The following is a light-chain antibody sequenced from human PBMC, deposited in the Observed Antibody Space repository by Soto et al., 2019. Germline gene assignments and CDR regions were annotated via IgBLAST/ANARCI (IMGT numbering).Light chain of an antibody. CDR3: QQYYTTPYT. CDR1: QTVLYISNNKNN. CDR2: WAS. V-gene: IGKV4-1*01. J-gene: IGKJ2*01. Sequence: DIVMTQSPDSLAVSLGERATINCKSSQTVLYISNNKNNLAWYQHKPGQPPKLLIYWASTRESGVPDRFSGSGSGTDFTLTINSLQAEDVAIYYCQQYYTTPYTFGQGTKVEIK.